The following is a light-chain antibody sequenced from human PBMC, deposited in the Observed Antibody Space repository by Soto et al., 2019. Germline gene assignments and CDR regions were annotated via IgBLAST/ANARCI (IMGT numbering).Light chain of an antibody. CDR2: GAS. Sequence: EIVMTQSPATLSVSPGERATLSCRASQSVSSNLAWYQQKPGQAPRLLIYGASTRATGIPARFSGSGSGTEFTLTISSLQSEDFAVYYCQQYNNWPPPMYTFGQRTQLEIK. V-gene: IGKV3-15*01. CDR1: QSVSSN. J-gene: IGKJ2*01. CDR3: QQYNNWPPPMYT.